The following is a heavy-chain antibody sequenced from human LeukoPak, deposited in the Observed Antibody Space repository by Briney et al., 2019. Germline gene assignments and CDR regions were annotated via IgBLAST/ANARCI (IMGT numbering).Heavy chain of an antibody. V-gene: IGHV3-23*01. D-gene: IGHD6-19*01. CDR3: AKPTTRGGITVAGWFDP. Sequence: GGSLRLSCAASGFTFSNYAMSWVRQAPGKGLEWVSTISGSGGSTYYADSVKGRFTISRDNSKNTLHLQMNSLRADDTAVYYCAKPTTRGGITVAGWFDPWGQGTLVTVSS. CDR1: GFTFSNYA. J-gene: IGHJ5*02. CDR2: ISGSGGST.